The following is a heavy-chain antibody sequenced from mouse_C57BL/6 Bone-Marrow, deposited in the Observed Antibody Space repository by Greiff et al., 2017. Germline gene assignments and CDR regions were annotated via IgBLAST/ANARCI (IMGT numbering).Heavy chain of an antibody. D-gene: IGHD1-1*01. CDR1: GYTFTSYW. CDR3: ARGFYYGSSYGFAY. Sequence: VQLQQPGAELVRPGSSVKLSCKASGYTFTSYWMDWVKQRPGQGLEWIGNIYPSDSETHYNQKFKDKATLTVDKSSSTAYMQLSSLTSDDSAVYYCARGFYYGSSYGFAYWGQGTLVTVSA. J-gene: IGHJ3*01. CDR2: IYPSDSET. V-gene: IGHV1-61*01.